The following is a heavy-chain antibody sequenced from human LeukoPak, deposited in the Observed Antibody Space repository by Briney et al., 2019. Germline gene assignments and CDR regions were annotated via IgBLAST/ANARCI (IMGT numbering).Heavy chain of an antibody. CDR2: ISGSINTT. Sequence: GGSLRLSCAVSGFTFSGYALSWVRQAPGMGLEWVSAISGSINTTYYADSVKGRFIISRDISKNTLYLQMNSLRAEDTAIYYCAKDRKMSTTQPFYFDYWGQGTLATVSS. J-gene: IGHJ4*02. CDR1: GFTFSGYA. D-gene: IGHD5-24*01. CDR3: AKDRKMSTTQPFYFDY. V-gene: IGHV3-23*01.